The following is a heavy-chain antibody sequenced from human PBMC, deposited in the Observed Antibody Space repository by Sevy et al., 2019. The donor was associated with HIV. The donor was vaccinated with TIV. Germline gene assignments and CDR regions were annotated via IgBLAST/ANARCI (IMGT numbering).Heavy chain of an antibody. D-gene: IGHD3-16*02. Sequence: SGTLSLTCTVSGGSISGYYWSWIRQPPGKGLEWIGYIYYSGSTNYNPSLKNRVTMSVDTSKNQFSLKMSSVTAADTAVYYCARTPVIMITSGGVIALRQFDFWGQGTLVTVSS. CDR2: IYYSGST. CDR1: GGSISGYY. CDR3: ARTPVIMITSGGVIALRQFDF. J-gene: IGHJ4*02. V-gene: IGHV4-59*01.